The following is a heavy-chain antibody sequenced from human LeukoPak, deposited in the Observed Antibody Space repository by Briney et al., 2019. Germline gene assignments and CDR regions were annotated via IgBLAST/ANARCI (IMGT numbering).Heavy chain of an antibody. J-gene: IGHJ6*03. Sequence: ASVKVSCKASGGTFSSYAISWVRQAPGQGLEWMGGIIPIFGTANYAQKFQGRVTITTDESTSTAYMELSSQRSEDTAVYYCASDGGRDGYKADYYYYYCMDVWGKGTTVTVSS. V-gene: IGHV1-69*05. D-gene: IGHD5-24*01. CDR3: ASDGGRDGYKADYYYYYCMDV. CDR2: IIPIFGTA. CDR1: GGTFSSYA.